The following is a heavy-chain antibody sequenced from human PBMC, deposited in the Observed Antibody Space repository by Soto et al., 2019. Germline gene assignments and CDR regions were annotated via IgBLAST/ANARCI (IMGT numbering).Heavy chain of an antibody. CDR1: GGTFSSYA. V-gene: IGHV1-69*13. CDR2: IIPIFGTA. Sequence: ASVKVSCKASGGTFSSYAISWVRQAPGQGLEWMGGIIPIFGTANYAQKFQGRVTITADESTSTAYMELSSLRSEDTAVYYRAREYILTGPIDYWGQGXLVTVYS. J-gene: IGHJ4*02. D-gene: IGHD3-9*01. CDR3: AREYILTGPIDY.